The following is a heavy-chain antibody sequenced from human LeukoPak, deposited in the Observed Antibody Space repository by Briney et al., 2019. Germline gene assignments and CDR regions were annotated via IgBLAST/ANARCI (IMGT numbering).Heavy chain of an antibody. V-gene: IGHV3-21*01. CDR2: ISGTSTYI. J-gene: IGHJ4*02. CDR3: ARRYCSGGSCYSDY. CDR1: GFTFSRYS. D-gene: IGHD2-15*01. Sequence: GGSLRLSCAASGFTFSRYSVNWVRQAPGKGLEWVSSISGTSTYIYYADSVKGRFTISRDNAQNSLYLHMNSLRVEDTAVYYCARRYCSGGSCYSDYWGQGILVTVSS.